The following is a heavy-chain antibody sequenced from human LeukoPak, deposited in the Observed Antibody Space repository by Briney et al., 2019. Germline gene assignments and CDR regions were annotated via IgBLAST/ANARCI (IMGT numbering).Heavy chain of an antibody. CDR2: MNSDGSDT. D-gene: IGHD3-22*01. Sequence: GGSLRLSCAASGFTFSSEWMHWVRQAPGKGLVWVARMNSDGSDTTYADSVKGRFTISRDNAKGTLYLQMNSLRAEDTAVYYCARAGYFDSSGHYSSFDYWGQGTLVTVSS. CDR1: GFTFSSEW. CDR3: ARAGYFDSSGHYSSFDY. J-gene: IGHJ4*02. V-gene: IGHV3-74*01.